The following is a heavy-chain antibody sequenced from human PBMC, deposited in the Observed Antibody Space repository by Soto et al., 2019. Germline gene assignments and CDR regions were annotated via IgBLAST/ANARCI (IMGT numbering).Heavy chain of an antibody. CDR1: GFTFKNYY. CDR2: IAPRSTST. J-gene: IGHJ6*02. CDR3: ARGHFGMDV. Sequence: QVQLAQSGGGLVKPGGSRRLSCAASGFTFKNYYMSWIRQTPGKGLEWVSYIAPRSTSTEYANSVRGRFTISRDNAKNSLYLQMDSLRAEDTALYYCARGHFGMDVWGQGTTVTVSS. V-gene: IGHV3-11*06.